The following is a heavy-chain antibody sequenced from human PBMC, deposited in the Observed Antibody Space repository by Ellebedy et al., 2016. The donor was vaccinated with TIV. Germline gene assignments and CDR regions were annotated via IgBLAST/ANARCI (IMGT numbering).Heavy chain of an antibody. CDR3: VSSASMDAFDL. V-gene: IGHV4-59*01. CDR2: LYYTGST. CDR1: GGSLSDNY. J-gene: IGHJ3*01. Sequence: SETLSLTCAVSGGSLSDNYWAWIRQPPGKGLEWIGYLYYTGSTNYNPSLKSRVTISVNTPRNQFSLKPSSVTAADTAGYYCVSSASMDAFDLWGQGTMVTVSS. D-gene: IGHD3-16*01.